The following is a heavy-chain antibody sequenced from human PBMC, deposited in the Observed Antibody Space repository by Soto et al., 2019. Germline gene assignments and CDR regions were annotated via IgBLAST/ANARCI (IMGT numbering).Heavy chain of an antibody. CDR2: IDYSGST. V-gene: IGHV4-39*01. Sequence: PSETLSLTCSVSGGTVSGDSMTTSSFYWGWIRQPPGKGLQWVASIDYSGSTYCNPSLKSRVTISVDTSKNQFFLKLTSVTAADTAVYYCARLLTYWGHGILVTVSS. CDR1: GDSMTTSSFY. CDR3: ARLLTY. D-gene: IGHD2-8*01. J-gene: IGHJ4*01.